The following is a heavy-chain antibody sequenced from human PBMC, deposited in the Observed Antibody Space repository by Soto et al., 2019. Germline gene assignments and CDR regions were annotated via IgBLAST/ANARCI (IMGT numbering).Heavy chain of an antibody. D-gene: IGHD3-10*01. Sequence: EVQLVESGGGLVQPGGSLRLSCAASGFTFSSYYMNWVRQAPGKGLVWVARITSDGSSTNYADSVKGRFTIPRDNAKNTLYLQMNSLRAEDTAVYSCARERGGGFGDVWGQGTTVTVSS. CDR3: ARERGGGFGDV. V-gene: IGHV3-74*01. CDR2: ITSDGSST. CDR1: GFTFSSYY. J-gene: IGHJ6*02.